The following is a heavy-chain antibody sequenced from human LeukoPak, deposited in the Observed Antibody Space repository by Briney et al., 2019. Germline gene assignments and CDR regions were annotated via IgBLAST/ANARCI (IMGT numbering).Heavy chain of an antibody. Sequence: GGSLRLSCAASGFTFSSYGMHWVRQAPGKGLEWVAFIRYDGSNKYYADSVKGRFTISRDNSKNTLYLQMNSLRAEDTAVYYCAKDHEGGSCPHDAFDIWGQGTMVTVSS. CDR3: AKDHEGGSCPHDAFDI. CDR1: GFTFSSYG. D-gene: IGHD2-15*01. CDR2: IRYDGSNK. J-gene: IGHJ3*02. V-gene: IGHV3-30*02.